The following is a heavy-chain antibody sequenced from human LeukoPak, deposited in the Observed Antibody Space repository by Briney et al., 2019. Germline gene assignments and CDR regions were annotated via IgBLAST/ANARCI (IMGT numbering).Heavy chain of an antibody. CDR1: GFTFSDYY. V-gene: IGHV3-11*04. D-gene: IGHD3-9*01. Sequence: PGGSLRLSCAASGFTFSDYYMSWIRQAPGKGLEWVSYISSSGSTIYYADSVKGRFTISRDNAKNSLYLQMNSLRAEDTAVYYCARASLRYFDWLGLRAFDIWGQGTMVTVSS. J-gene: IGHJ3*02. CDR3: ARASLRYFDWLGLRAFDI. CDR2: ISSSGSTI.